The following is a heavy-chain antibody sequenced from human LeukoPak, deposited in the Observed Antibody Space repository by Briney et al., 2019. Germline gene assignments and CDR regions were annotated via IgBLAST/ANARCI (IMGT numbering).Heavy chain of an antibody. V-gene: IGHV4-59*01. CDR1: GGSISSYY. CDR2: IYYSGST. J-gene: IGHJ4*02. Sequence: EASETLSLTCTVSGGSISSYYWSWIRQPPGKGQEWIGYIYYSGSTNYNPSLKSRVTISVDTSKNQFSLKLSSVTAADTAVYYCASSGYSSGWYDYWGQGTLVTVSS. D-gene: IGHD6-19*01. CDR3: ASSGYSSGWYDY.